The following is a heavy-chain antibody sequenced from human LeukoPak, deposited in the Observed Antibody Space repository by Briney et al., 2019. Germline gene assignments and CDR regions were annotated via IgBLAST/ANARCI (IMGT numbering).Heavy chain of an antibody. Sequence: PGGSLRLSCAASGFTFSNYWMHWVRQAPGKGLVWVSRINSDGINTSYADSVKGRFTISRDNAKNTLNLQMNSLRAEDTAVYYCARGGTARPDYWGQGTLVTVSS. CDR1: GFTFSNYW. D-gene: IGHD1/OR15-1a*01. CDR3: ARGGTARPDY. V-gene: IGHV3-74*01. J-gene: IGHJ4*02. CDR2: INSDGINT.